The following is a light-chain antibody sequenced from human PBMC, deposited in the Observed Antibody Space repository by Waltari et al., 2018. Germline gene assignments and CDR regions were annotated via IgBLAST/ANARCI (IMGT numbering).Light chain of an antibody. CDR1: NSNIGRNS. CDR2: RSN. J-gene: IGLJ1*01. CDR3: AAWDDSLSVSYV. Sequence: QSVLTQPPSASGTPGQTVTISCSGTNSNIGRNSVFWYQQLPGTAPKLLIYRSNQLPSGVPDRFSGSKSGSSACRAIRGLRSEDEADYYCAAWDDSLSVSYVFGSGTKVTV. V-gene: IGLV1-47*01.